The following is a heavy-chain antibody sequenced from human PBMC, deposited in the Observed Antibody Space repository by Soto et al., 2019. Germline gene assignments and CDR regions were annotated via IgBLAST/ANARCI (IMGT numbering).Heavy chain of an antibody. CDR3: ARHNYGSGSTYFDY. CDR2: IYYSGST. J-gene: IGHJ4*02. Sequence: SETLSLTCTVSGGSISSYYWSWIRQPPGKGLEWIGYIYYSGSTNYNPSLKSRVTISVDTSKNQLSLKLNSMTAADTSVYYCARHNYGSGSTYFDYWGQGTLVTVSS. V-gene: IGHV4-59*08. D-gene: IGHD3-10*01. CDR1: GGSISSYY.